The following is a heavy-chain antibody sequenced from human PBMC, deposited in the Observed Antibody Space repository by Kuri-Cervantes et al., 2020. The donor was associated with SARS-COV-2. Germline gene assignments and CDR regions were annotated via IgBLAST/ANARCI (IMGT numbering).Heavy chain of an antibody. CDR3: ARLSYYYDSSGYYGGNWFDP. CDR1: GGSISSGDYY. V-gene: IGHV4-30-2*01. CDR2: IYHSGST. Sequence: LRLSCTVSGGSISSGDYYWSWIRQPPGKGLEWIGYIYHSGSTYYNPSLKSRVTISVDRSKNQLSLKLSSVTAADTAVYYCARLSYYYDSSGYYGGNWFDPWGQGTLVTVSS. J-gene: IGHJ5*02. D-gene: IGHD3-22*01.